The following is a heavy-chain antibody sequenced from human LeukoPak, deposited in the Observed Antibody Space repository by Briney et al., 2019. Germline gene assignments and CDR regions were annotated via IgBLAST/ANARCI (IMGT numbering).Heavy chain of an antibody. V-gene: IGHV4-59*01. J-gene: IGHJ5*02. CDR3: ARFTPQGYGWGGYNRFDP. D-gene: IGHD3-16*01. Sequence: PSETLSLTCTVSGGSISSYYWSWIRQPPGKGLEWIGYIYYSGSTNYNPSLKSRVTISVDTSKNQFSLNLTSVTAADTAAYYCARFTPQGYGWGGYNRFDPWGQGTLVTVSS. CDR1: GGSISSYY. CDR2: IYYSGST.